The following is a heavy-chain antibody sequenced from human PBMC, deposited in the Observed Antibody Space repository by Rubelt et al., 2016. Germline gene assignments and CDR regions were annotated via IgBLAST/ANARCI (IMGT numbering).Heavy chain of an antibody. V-gene: IGHV1-69*01. D-gene: IGHD3-10*01. CDR3: ARDAHYYGSGSYGKYFDY. Sequence: QVQLLQPGAEVKKPGSSVKVSCKASGGTFSSYAISWVRQAPGQGLEWMGGIIPIFGTANYAQKFQGRVTITADESTSTAYMELSSLRSEDTAVYYCARDAHYYGSGSYGKYFDYWGQGTLVTVSS. CDR1: GGTFSSYA. CDR2: IIPIFGTA. J-gene: IGHJ4*02.